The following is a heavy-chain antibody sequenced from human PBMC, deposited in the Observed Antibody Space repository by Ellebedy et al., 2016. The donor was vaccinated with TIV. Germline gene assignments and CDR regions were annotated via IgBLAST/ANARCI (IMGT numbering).Heavy chain of an antibody. J-gene: IGHJ2*01. Sequence: GESLKISCAASGFTFSSHDMHSVRQATGKGLEWVSAIGTAGDTYYPGSVKGRFTISRENAKNSLYLQMNNLRAGDTAVYYCARATSGFDLWGRGTLVTVTS. CDR2: IGTAGDT. D-gene: IGHD6-19*01. V-gene: IGHV3-13*01. CDR1: GFTFSSHD. CDR3: ARATSGFDL.